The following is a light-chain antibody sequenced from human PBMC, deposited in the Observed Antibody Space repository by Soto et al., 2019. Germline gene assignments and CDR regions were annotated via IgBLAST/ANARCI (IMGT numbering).Light chain of an antibody. V-gene: IGKV3-20*01. Sequence: TLSLSPGERATLSCRASQSVSSSYLAWYQQKPGQSPRLLISGASSRATGIPDRFSGSGSGTDFTLTISRLEPEDFAIYYCQQYGNSPITFGQGTRLEIK. J-gene: IGKJ5*01. CDR1: QSVSSSY. CDR2: GAS. CDR3: QQYGNSPIT.